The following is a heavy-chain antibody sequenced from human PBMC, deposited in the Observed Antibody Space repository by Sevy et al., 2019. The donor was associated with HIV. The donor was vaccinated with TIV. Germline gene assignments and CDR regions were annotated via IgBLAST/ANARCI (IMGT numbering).Heavy chain of an antibody. J-gene: IGHJ4*02. CDR2: LHYSGST. CDR1: GGSISSGNFY. CDR3: ARITIVIHSQRINS. D-gene: IGHD3-10*01. V-gene: IGHV4-39*02. Sequence: SETLSLNCIVSGGSISSGNFYWGWLRQPPGKGLEWIGNLHYSGSTYYNPSLESRVTISVDPSKNHFSLNLNSVTAADTAIYFCARITIVIHSQRINSWGQGTLVTVSS.